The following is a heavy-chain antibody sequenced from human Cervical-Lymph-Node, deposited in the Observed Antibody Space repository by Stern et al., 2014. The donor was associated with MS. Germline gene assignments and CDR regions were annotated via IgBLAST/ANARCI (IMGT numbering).Heavy chain of an antibody. V-gene: IGHV3-23*04. CDR3: AKGGIVVVPATMNYYYGMDV. Sequence: EDQLVESGGGLVQPGGSLRLSCAASGFTFSSYAMSWGRQASGKGLEWVSAISGSGGSTHYADSVKGRFTISRDNSKNTLYLQMNSLRAEDTAVYYCAKGGIVVVPATMNYYYGMDVWGQGTTVTVSS. J-gene: IGHJ6*02. CDR1: GFTFSSYA. CDR2: ISGSGGST. D-gene: IGHD2-2*01.